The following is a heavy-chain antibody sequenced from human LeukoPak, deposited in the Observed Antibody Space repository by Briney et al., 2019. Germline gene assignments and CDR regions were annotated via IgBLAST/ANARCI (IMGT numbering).Heavy chain of an antibody. CDR1: GGSFSGYY. CDR3: ARGIAAAGTSFDY. V-gene: IGHV4-34*01. D-gene: IGHD6-13*01. Sequence: SETLSLTCAVYGGSFSGYYWSWIRQPPGKGLEWIGEINHSGSTNYNPSLKSRVTISVDTSKNQFSLKLSSVTAADTVVYYCARGIAAAGTSFDYWGQGTLVTVSS. J-gene: IGHJ4*02. CDR2: INHSGST.